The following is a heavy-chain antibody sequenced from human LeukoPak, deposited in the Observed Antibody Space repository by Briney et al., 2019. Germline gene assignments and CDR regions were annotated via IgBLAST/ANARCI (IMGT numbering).Heavy chain of an antibody. CDR2: ISSSSSYI. V-gene: IGHV3-21*04. D-gene: IGHD4/OR15-4a*01. Sequence: GGSLRLSCAASGFTLSSYSMNWVRQAPGKGLEWVSSISSSSSYIYYADSVKGRFTISRDNPKNTLYLQMTSLRAEDTAVYYCARRAGAYSHPYDYWGQGTLVTVSS. CDR1: GFTLSSYS. CDR3: ARRAGAYSHPYDY. J-gene: IGHJ4*02.